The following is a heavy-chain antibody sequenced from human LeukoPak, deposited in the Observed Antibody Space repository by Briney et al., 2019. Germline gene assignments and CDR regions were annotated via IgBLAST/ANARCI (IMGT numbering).Heavy chain of an antibody. CDR2: IYHSGST. V-gene: IGHV4-38-2*02. CDR3: ARDYDILTGDDAFDI. CDR1: GYSISSGYY. J-gene: IGHJ3*02. D-gene: IGHD3-9*01. Sequence: SETLSLTCTVSGYSISSGYYWGWIRQPPGKGLEWIGSIYHSGSTYYNPSLKSRVTISVDTSKNQFSLKLSSVTAADTAVYYSARDYDILTGDDAFDIWGQGTMVTVSS.